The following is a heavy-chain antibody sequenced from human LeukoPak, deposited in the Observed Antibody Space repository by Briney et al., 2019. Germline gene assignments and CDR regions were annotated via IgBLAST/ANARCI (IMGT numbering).Heavy chain of an antibody. CDR2: SHNGGDT. D-gene: IGHD5-12*01. V-gene: IGHV3-23*01. J-gene: IGHJ4*02. CDR3: TRDLYSDAPDY. CDR1: GFTFSSST. Sequence: GGSLRLSCAASGFTFSSSTMTWVRQAPGEGLEWVSVSHNGGDTYYAGSVKGRFTVSRDNSKNTLYLQMDSLRGEDTALYYCTRDLYSDAPDYWGQGTLVTVSS.